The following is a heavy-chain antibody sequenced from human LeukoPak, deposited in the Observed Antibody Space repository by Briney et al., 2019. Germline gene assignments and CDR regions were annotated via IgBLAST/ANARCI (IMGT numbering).Heavy chain of an antibody. CDR1: GGSVSDYY. CDR2: FYYSGRS. V-gene: IGHV4-59*08. D-gene: IGHD4-17*01. CDR3: ARHSYGDVYYLDL. J-gene: IGHJ5*02. Sequence: SETLSLTCSVSGGSVSDYYWSWIRQSPGKGLEWIGYFYYSGRSRFNPSLKSRVAISVDTSNNQFSLKLTSVTAADTAVYYCARHSYGDVYYLDLWGQGTLVTVSS.